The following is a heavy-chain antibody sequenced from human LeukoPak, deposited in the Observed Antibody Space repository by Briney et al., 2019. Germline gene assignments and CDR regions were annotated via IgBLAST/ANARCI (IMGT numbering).Heavy chain of an antibody. J-gene: IGHJ6*04. V-gene: IGHV1-2*02. D-gene: IGHD2-2*01. CDR1: GYTSTGYY. CDR2: INPNSGGT. Sequence: ASVKVSCKASGYTSTGYYMHWVRQAPGQGLEWMGWINPNSGGTNYAQKFQGRVTMTRDTSISTAYMELSRLRSDDTAVYYCARVVVVPAAPMDVWGKGTTVTVSS. CDR3: ARVVVVPAAPMDV.